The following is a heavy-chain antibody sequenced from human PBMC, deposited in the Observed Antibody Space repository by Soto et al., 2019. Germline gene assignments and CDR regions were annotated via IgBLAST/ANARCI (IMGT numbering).Heavy chain of an antibody. V-gene: IGHV3-23*01. D-gene: IGHD2-21*02. Sequence: EVQLLESGGGFVQPGGSLRLSCTASGVGLSTYAISWVRQAPGKGLEWVSVISGNSGKTDYADSVKGRFSISRDKSENTVYLQMNRLRAEDTGVYYCALPSCVGDCYSPFDYWGQGTLVTVSS. CDR3: ALPSCVGDCYSPFDY. CDR1: GVGLSTYA. J-gene: IGHJ4*02. CDR2: ISGNSGKT.